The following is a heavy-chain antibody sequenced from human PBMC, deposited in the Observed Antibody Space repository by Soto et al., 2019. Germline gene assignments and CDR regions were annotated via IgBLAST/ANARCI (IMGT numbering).Heavy chain of an antibody. D-gene: IGHD3-16*01. CDR3: ARRRKEYDRSFWFDP. J-gene: IGHJ5*02. CDR2: IFPDDSDT. Sequence: EVQLVQSGAEVKKPGESLKISCKASGFSFTSYWIAWVRQMPGKGLEWMGVIFPDDSDTRYSPSFQGQVIISADKSISTAYLQWSSLKASDTGVYYCARRRKEYDRSFWFDPWGQGTQVTVSS. V-gene: IGHV5-51*01. CDR1: GFSFTSYW.